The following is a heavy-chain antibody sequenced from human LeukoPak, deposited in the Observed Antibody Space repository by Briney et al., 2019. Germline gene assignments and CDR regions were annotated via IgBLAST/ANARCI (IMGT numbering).Heavy chain of an antibody. CDR1: GFTVSSSY. V-gene: IGHV3-66*01. Sequence: GGSLRLSCAASGFTVSSSYMNWVRQAPGKGLEWVSVIYSGGDTYHADSVKGRFTISRDNSKNTLYLQMNSLRAEDTAVYYCARDATTGGMIYWGQGTLVTVSS. J-gene: IGHJ4*02. CDR2: IYSGGDT. CDR3: ARDATTGGMIY. D-gene: IGHD1-1*01.